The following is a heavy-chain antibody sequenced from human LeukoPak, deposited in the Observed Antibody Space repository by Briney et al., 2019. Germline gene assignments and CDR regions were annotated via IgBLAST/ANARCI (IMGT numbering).Heavy chain of an antibody. Sequence: ASVKVSCKVSGYTLTELSMHWGRQAPGKGLEWMGGFYPENGETIYAQKFQGRVTMTEDTSTDTAYMELSSLRSEDTAVYYCARDFSPYYYGSGSHATSYNWFDPWGQGTLVTVSS. CDR2: FYPENGET. CDR3: ARDFSPYYYGSGSHATSYNWFDP. CDR1: GYTLTELS. J-gene: IGHJ5*02. D-gene: IGHD3-10*01. V-gene: IGHV1-24*01.